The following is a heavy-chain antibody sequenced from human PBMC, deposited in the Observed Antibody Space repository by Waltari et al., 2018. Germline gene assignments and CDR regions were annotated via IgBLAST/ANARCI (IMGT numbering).Heavy chain of an antibody. CDR3: ATAPDLPGGVIIPTFDY. CDR1: GGSISSSSYY. Sequence: QLQLQESGPGLVKPSETLSITCTVSGGSISSSSYYWGWIRQPPGKGLEWIGSIYYSGSTYYNPSLKSRVTISVDTSKNQFSLKLSSVTAADTAVYYCATAPDLPGGVIIPTFDYWGQGTLVTVSS. D-gene: IGHD3-16*02. V-gene: IGHV4-39*07. J-gene: IGHJ4*02. CDR2: IYYSGST.